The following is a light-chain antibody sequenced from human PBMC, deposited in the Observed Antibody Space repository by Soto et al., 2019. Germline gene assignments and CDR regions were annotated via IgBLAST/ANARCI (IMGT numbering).Light chain of an antibody. CDR2: GGS. J-gene: IGKJ1*01. Sequence: EIVLTQSPGTLSLSPGERATLSCRASESVSSSYLAWYQQKPGQAPRLLIYGGSSRATGIPDRFSGSGSGTDFTLTISRLEPEDFAVYYCQQYGSSTPWTFGQGTEVEIK. CDR3: QQYGSSTPWT. CDR1: ESVSSSY. V-gene: IGKV3-20*01.